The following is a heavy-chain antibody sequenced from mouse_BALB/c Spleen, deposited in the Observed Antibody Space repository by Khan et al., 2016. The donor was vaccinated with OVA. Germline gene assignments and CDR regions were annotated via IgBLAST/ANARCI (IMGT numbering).Heavy chain of an antibody. J-gene: IGHJ2*01. Sequence: EVKLVESGGGLVQPGGSRTLSCAASGFTFSSYGMHWVRQAPEKGLEWVAYISGYSSTIYYTDTVKGRFTISRDNPKNTLSLQMTSLMSEDPAMSCGATSSSNGNYFDYWGQGTTLTVSS. CDR2: ISGYSSTI. V-gene: IGHV5-17*02. CDR3: ATSSSNGNYFDY. CDR1: GFTFSSYG.